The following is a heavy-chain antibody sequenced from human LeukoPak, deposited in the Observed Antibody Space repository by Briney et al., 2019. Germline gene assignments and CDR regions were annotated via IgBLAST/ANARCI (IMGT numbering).Heavy chain of an antibody. D-gene: IGHD6-19*01. CDR2: ISGSGGST. J-gene: IGHJ4*02. Sequence: PGGSLRLSCAASGFTISSYAMSWVRQAPGKGLEWVSAISGSGGSTYYADSVKGRFTISRDNSKNTLYLQMNSLRAEDTAVYYCAKDRPDSSGWYYFDYWGQGTLVTVSS. CDR1: GFTISSYA. V-gene: IGHV3-23*01. CDR3: AKDRPDSSGWYYFDY.